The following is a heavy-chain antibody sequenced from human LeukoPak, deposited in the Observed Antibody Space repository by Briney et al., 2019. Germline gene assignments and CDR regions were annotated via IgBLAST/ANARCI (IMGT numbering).Heavy chain of an antibody. J-gene: IGHJ4*02. D-gene: IGHD3-9*01. CDR2: ISWNSGSI. CDR1: GFTFDDYA. V-gene: IGHV3-9*01. CDR3: AKSIQDYDILTGYYGGVDY. Sequence: PGRSLRLSCAASGFTFDDYAMHWVRQAPGKGLEWVSGISWNSGSIGYADSVKGRFTISRDNAKNSLYLQMNSLRAEDTALYYCAKSIQDYDILTGYYGGVDYWGQGTLVTVSS.